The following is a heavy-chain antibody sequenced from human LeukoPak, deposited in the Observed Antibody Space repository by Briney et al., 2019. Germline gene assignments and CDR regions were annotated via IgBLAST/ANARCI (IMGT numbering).Heavy chain of an antibody. V-gene: IGHV3-30*03. Sequence: GGSLRLSCAASGFTFGSYGMHWVRQAPGKGLEWVAVISYDGSNKYYADSVKGRFTISRDNSKNTLYLQMNSLRAEDTAVYYCARGYSSWAYFDYWGQGTLVTVSS. CDR3: ARGYSSWAYFDY. D-gene: IGHD6-13*01. CDR1: GFTFGSYG. CDR2: ISYDGSNK. J-gene: IGHJ4*02.